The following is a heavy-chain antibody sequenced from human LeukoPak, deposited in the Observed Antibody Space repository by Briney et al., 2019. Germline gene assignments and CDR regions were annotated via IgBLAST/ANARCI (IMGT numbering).Heavy chain of an antibody. CDR3: ARPRVGATTYFDY. CDR1: GHSISSGYD. CDR2: IYHSGST. V-gene: IGHV4-38-2*01. J-gene: IGHJ4*02. Sequence: PSETLSLPCAVSGHSISSGYDGGWIRQPPGKGLDWIWSIYHSGSTYYNPSLKSRVTISVDTSKNQFSLKLSSVTAADTAVYYCARPRVGATTYFDYWGQGTLVTVSS. D-gene: IGHD1-26*01.